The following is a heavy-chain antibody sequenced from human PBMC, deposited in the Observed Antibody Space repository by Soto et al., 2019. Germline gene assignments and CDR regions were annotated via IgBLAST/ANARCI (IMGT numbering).Heavy chain of an antibody. J-gene: IGHJ3*02. Sequence: QVQLQESGPGLVKPSQTLSLTCTVSGGSISSDDYYWSWIRQPPGKGLECIGYIYYSGSTYYNPSLKSRVTFIVDMSKNQFSLKLSSVTAADTAVYYCARFIRRPAFDIWGQGTMVTVSS. CDR1: GGSISSDDYY. V-gene: IGHV4-30-4*01. D-gene: IGHD3-16*02. CDR2: IYYSGST. CDR3: ARFIRRPAFDI.